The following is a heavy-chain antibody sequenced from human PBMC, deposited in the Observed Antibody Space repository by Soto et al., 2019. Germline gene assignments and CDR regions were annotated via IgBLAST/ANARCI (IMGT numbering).Heavy chain of an antibody. J-gene: IGHJ4*02. V-gene: IGHV3-30*04. Sequence: LRLSCAASGFTFSNYTMHWVRQAPGKGLEWVALISYDEIDKYFADAVKGRFTISRDNSKNTLYLQMDSLRAEDTAVYYCAGRSGSSDYWGRGTLVTVSS. CDR3: AGRSGSSDY. D-gene: IGHD3-10*01. CDR1: GFTFSNYT. CDR2: ISYDEIDK.